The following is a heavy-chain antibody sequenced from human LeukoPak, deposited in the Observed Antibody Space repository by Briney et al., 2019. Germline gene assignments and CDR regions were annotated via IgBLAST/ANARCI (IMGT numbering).Heavy chain of an antibody. CDR1: GGTFSSYA. CDR2: IIPIFGTA. D-gene: IGHD1-26*01. CDR3: ARDGGNFSYNMDV. Sequence: LRASVKVSCKASGGTFSSYAISWVRQAPGQGLEWMGGIIPIFGTANYAQKFQGRVTITADESTSTAYMELSSLRSEDTAVYFCARDGGNFSYNMDVWGQGTTVTVSS. V-gene: IGHV1-69*13. J-gene: IGHJ6*02.